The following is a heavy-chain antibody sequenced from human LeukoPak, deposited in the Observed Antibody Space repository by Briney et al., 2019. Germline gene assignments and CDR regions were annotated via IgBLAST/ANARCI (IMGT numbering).Heavy chain of an antibody. CDR3: ARSVTPQYFQH. Sequence: GASVKVSCTASGYTFTSYGLNWVRQAPGQGLEWMGWINTNTGNPTYAQGFTGRFVFSLDTSVSTAYLQISSLKAEDTAVYYCARSVTPQYFQHWGQGTLVTVSS. CDR2: INTNTGNP. V-gene: IGHV7-4-1*02. J-gene: IGHJ1*01. CDR1: GYTFTSYG. D-gene: IGHD4-17*01.